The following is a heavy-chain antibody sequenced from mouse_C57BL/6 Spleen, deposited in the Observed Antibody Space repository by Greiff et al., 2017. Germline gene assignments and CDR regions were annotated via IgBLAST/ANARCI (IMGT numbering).Heavy chain of an antibody. J-gene: IGHJ3*01. CDR2: IDPETGGT. Sequence: QVQLKQSGAELVRPGASVTLSCKASGYTFTDYEMHWVKQTPVHGLEWIGAIDPETGGTAYNQKFKGKAILTADKSSSTAYLALSSLTSEDSAVYYCTRWEGFAYWGQGTLVTVSA. V-gene: IGHV1-15*01. CDR1: GYTFTDYE. D-gene: IGHD4-1*01. CDR3: TRWEGFAY.